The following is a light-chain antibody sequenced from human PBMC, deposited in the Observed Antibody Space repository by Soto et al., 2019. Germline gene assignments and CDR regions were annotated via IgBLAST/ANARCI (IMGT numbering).Light chain of an antibody. CDR1: TSDVGTYNY. J-gene: IGLJ1*01. Sequence: QSALTQPASVSGSPGQSITISCTGTTSDVGTYNYVSWYQQHPGKAPKLVIYDVSNRPSGVSNRFSGSKSGNTASLTISGLQAEDEADYYCTSYTTSDALYVFGTGTKVTVL. CDR3: TSYTTSDALYV. V-gene: IGLV2-14*03. CDR2: DVS.